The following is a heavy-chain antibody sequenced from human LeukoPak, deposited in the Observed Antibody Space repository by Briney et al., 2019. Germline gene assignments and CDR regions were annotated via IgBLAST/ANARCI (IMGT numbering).Heavy chain of an antibody. CDR1: GGSISSYY. CDR3: ARGSYSLLGNWFDP. CDR2: IYYSGST. Sequence: SETLSLTCTVSGGSISSYYWSWIRQPPGKGLEWLGYIYYSGSTNYNPSLKSRVTISVDTSKNQFSLKLSSVTAADTAVYYCARGSYSLLGNWFDPWGQGTLVTVSS. J-gene: IGHJ5*02. V-gene: IGHV4-59*01. D-gene: IGHD5-12*01.